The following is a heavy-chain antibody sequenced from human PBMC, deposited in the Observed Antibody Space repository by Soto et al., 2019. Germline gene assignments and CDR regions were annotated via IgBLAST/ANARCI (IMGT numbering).Heavy chain of an antibody. Sequence: GGSLRLSCAASGFTFSSYAMSWVRQAPGKGLEWVSAISGSGGSTYYADSVKGRFTISRDNSKNTLYLQMNSLRAEDTAVYYCAKDFRSGIAAPGYYGMDVWGQGTTVTVSS. CDR2: ISGSGGST. D-gene: IGHD6-13*01. CDR3: AKDFRSGIAAPGYYGMDV. V-gene: IGHV3-23*01. CDR1: GFTFSSYA. J-gene: IGHJ6*02.